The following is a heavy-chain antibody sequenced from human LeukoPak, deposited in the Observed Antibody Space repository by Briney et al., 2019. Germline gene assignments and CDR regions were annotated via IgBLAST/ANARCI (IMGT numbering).Heavy chain of an antibody. CDR2: IYYSGST. CDR3: ARDRYSSSLAYYFDY. CDR1: GGSISSGDYY. V-gene: IGHV4-30-4*08. D-gene: IGHD6-6*01. J-gene: IGHJ4*02. Sequence: PSETLSLTCTVSGGSISSGDYYWSWIRQPPGMGLEWIGYIYYSGSTYYNPSLKSRVTISVDTSKNQFSLKLSSVTAADTAVYYCARDRYSSSLAYYFDYWGQGTLVTVSS.